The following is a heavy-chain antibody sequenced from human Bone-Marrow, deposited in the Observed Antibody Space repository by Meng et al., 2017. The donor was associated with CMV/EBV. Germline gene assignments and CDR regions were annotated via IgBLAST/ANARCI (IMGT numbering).Heavy chain of an antibody. Sequence: SETLSLTCTVSGGSISRYYWSWIRQSPEKGLEWIGNIYYSGTTNYNPSLKSRVTISVDTSKNQFSLKLSSVTAADTAIYYCAREIRTGGDYIFDWFDPWGQGTRVTVSS. D-gene: IGHD4-17*01. V-gene: IGHV4-59*01. CDR2: IYYSGTT. CDR3: AREIRTGGDYIFDWFDP. CDR1: GGSISRYY. J-gene: IGHJ5*02.